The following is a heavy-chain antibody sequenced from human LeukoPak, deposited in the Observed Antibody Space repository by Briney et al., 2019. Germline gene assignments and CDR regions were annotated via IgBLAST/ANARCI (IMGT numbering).Heavy chain of an antibody. CDR3: ARVTTVTTTAFDI. V-gene: IGHV1-69*06. J-gene: IGHJ3*02. Sequence: SAKVSCKASGYTFTSYAISWVRQAPGQGLEWMGGIIPIFGTANYAQKFQGRVTITADKSTSTAYMELSSLRSEDTAVYYCARVTTVTTTAFDIWGQGTMVTISS. CDR2: IIPIFGTA. D-gene: IGHD4-17*01. CDR1: GYTFTSYA.